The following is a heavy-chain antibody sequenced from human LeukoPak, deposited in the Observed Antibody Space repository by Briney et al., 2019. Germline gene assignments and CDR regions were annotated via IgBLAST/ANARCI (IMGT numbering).Heavy chain of an antibody. J-gene: IGHJ4*02. D-gene: IGHD3-22*01. Sequence: PSETLSLTCTVSDYTIGSGYSWGWIRQPSGKGLEWIATISHTGTTYYNPSLKTRVTMTLDTSRNQFSLRLSSVTAADTAVYYCARDLSVYYYYYFDFWGQGTLVTVSS. CDR2: ISHTGTT. CDR1: DYTIGSGYS. V-gene: IGHV4-38-2*02. CDR3: ARDLSVYYYYYFDF.